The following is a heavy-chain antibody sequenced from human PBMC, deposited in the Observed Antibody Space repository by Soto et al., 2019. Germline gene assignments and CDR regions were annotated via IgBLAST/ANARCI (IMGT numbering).Heavy chain of an antibody. D-gene: IGHD4-17*01. CDR2: ISSSSSTI. CDR3: ASRTTGRYYYYMDV. J-gene: IGHJ6*03. V-gene: IGHV3-48*01. CDR1: GFTFSSYS. Sequence: GGSLRLSCAASGFTFSSYSMNWVRQAPGKGLEWVSYISSSSSTIYYADSVKGRFTISRDNAKNLLYLQMNSLRAEDTAVYYCASRTTGRYYYYMDVWGKGTTVTVSS.